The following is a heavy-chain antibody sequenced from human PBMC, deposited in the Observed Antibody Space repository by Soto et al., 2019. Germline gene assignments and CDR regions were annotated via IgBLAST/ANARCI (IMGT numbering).Heavy chain of an antibody. J-gene: IGHJ4*02. D-gene: IGHD4-17*01. Sequence: QVLLVESGGGVVQPGWSLRLSCAASGFTFISFGMHWVRQAPGKGLEWVAVISDDGSTKHYADSVKGRFTISRDNSKNTLYLQMNSLGPEDTAVYYCAKDRWGDFGDLNLPGYWGQGTLVTVSS. V-gene: IGHV3-30*18. CDR1: GFTFISFG. CDR3: AKDRWGDFGDLNLPGY. CDR2: ISDDGSTK.